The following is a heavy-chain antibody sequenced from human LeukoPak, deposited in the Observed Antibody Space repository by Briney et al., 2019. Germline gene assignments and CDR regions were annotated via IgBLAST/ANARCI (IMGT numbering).Heavy chain of an antibody. CDR1: EFTFNNYA. CDR2: ISGSGGNT. J-gene: IGHJ5*02. D-gene: IGHD3-10*01. CDR3: AKDFRAKSGSGSYGWFDP. V-gene: IGHV3-23*01. Sequence: GGTLRLSCVASEFTFNNYAMAWVRQGPGKGLEWVSSISGSGGNTYYADSVKGRFTISRDNSKNTLYLQMNSLRADDTVVYYCAKDFRAKSGSGSYGWFDPWGQGTLVTVSS.